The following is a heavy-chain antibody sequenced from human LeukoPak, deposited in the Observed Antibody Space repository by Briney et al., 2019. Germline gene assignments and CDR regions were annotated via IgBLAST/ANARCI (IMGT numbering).Heavy chain of an antibody. D-gene: IGHD1-26*01. J-gene: IGHJ4*02. CDR3: ARWNLKWALLRSGTYYFDY. CDR1: GFTFSSYA. V-gene: IGHV3-30-3*01. Sequence: GGSLRLSCAASGFTFSSYAMHWVRQAPGKGLEWVAVISYDGSNKYYADSVKGRFTISRDNAKNSLYLQMNSLRAEDTAVYYCARWNLKWALLRSGTYYFDYWGQGTLVTVSS. CDR2: ISYDGSNK.